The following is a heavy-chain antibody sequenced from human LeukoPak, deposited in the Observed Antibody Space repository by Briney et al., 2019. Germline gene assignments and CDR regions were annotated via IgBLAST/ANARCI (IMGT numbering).Heavy chain of an antibody. V-gene: IGHV3-9*01. CDR2: ITWNSGTT. D-gene: IGHD3-10*01. Sequence: XLSXVASGFTFDDFAMHWVRQLPGKGLEWVSGITWNSGTTVYADSVKGRFTISRDNAKNSLYLQMNSLRAEDTAVYYCAKDTRAVSVGSFDYWGQGTLVTFSS. CDR1: GFTFDDFA. J-gene: IGHJ4*02. CDR3: AKDTRAVSVGSFDY.